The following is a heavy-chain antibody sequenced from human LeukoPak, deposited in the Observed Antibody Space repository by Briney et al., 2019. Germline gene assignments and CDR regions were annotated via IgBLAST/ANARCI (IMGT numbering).Heavy chain of an antibody. V-gene: IGHV4-61*01. J-gene: IGHJ4*02. CDR1: GVAVSSGNYY. D-gene: IGHD6-19*01. Sequence: SETLSLTCTVSGVAVSSGNYYWSWIRQPPGKGLEWIGHIYYTGSTSYNPSLMSRVTMSVDAPKNQLSLKVRSVTAGDTAVYYCAREEVTSAWFPFDFWGRGALVTVSS. CDR3: AREEVTSAWFPFDF. CDR2: IYYTGST.